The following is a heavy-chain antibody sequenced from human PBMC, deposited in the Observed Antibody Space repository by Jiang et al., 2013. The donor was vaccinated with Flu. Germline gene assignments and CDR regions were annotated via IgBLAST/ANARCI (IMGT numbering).Heavy chain of an antibody. Sequence: KPSETLSLTCTVSGGSISSYYWSWIRQPPGKGLEWIGYIYYSGSTNYNPSLKSRVTISVDTSKNQFSLKLSSVTAADTAVYYCARVRVYSSTSNYYYYGMDVWGQGTTVTVSS. CDR3: ARVRVYSSTSNYYYYGMDV. J-gene: IGHJ6*02. D-gene: IGHD5/OR15-5a*01. V-gene: IGHV4-59*01. CDR1: GGSISSYY. CDR2: IYYSGST.